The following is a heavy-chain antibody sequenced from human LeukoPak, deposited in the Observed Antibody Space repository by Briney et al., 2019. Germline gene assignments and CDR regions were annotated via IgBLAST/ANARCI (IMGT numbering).Heavy chain of an antibody. V-gene: IGHV3-21*01. CDR1: GFTFSSYS. J-gene: IGHJ1*01. Sequence: GGSLRLSCAASGFTFSSYSMNWVRQAPGKGLEWVSSISSSSSYIYYADSVKGRFTISRDNAKNSLYLQMNSLRAEDTAAYYCARDESAAAGTLDFQHWGQGTLVTVSS. D-gene: IGHD6-13*01. CDR3: ARDESAAAGTLDFQH. CDR2: ISSSSSYI.